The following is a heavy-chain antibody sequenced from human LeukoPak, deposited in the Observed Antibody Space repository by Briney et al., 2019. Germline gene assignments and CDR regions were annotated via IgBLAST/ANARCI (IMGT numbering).Heavy chain of an antibody. D-gene: IGHD3-10*01. Sequence: SETLSLTCTVSGGSISSSSYYWGWIRQPPGKGLEWIGSIYYSGSTYYNPSLKSRVTISVNTSKNQFSLKLSSVTAADTAVYYCASFSASYYYYYMDVWGKGTTVTVSS. V-gene: IGHV4-39*01. CDR3: ASFSASYYYYYMDV. CDR2: IYYSGST. CDR1: GGSISSSSYY. J-gene: IGHJ6*03.